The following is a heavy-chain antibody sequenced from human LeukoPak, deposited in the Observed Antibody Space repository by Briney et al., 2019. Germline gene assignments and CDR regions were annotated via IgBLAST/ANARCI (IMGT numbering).Heavy chain of an antibody. CDR3: ARDPIRRGFYGDYVGSDY. J-gene: IGHJ4*02. Sequence: GGSLRLSCAASGFTFSSYAMHWVRQAPGKGLEYVSAISSNGGSTYYANSVKGRFTISRDNSKNTLYLQMGSLRAEDMAVYYCARDPIRRGFYGDYVGSDYWGQGTLVTVPS. D-gene: IGHD4-17*01. CDR1: GFTFSSYA. V-gene: IGHV3-64*01. CDR2: ISSNGGST.